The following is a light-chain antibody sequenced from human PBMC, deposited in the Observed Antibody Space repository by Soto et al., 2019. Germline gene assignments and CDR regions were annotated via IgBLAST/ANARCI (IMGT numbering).Light chain of an antibody. Sequence: QSALTQPASVSGSPGQSITISCTKTSSDIGGYNYVSWYQQHPAKAPKLMIYDVNNRPSGVSTRFYGSKSGNTASLTISGLQAVDEADDYCSSYTSSSTVVFGGGTKLTVL. V-gene: IGLV2-14*03. CDR3: SSYTSSSTVV. CDR2: DVN. CDR1: SSDIGGYNY. J-gene: IGLJ2*01.